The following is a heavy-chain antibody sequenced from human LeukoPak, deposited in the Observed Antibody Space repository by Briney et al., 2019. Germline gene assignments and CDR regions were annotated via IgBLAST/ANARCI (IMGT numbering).Heavy chain of an antibody. CDR3: ASPSSITIFGKDYYYYYGMDV. V-gene: IGHV1-69*05. J-gene: IGHJ6*02. D-gene: IGHD3-3*01. CDR1: GGTFSSYA. CDR2: IIPIFGTA. Sequence: SVKVSCKASGGTFSSYAISWVRQAPGQGLEWMGGIIPIFGTANYAQKFQGRVTITRDTSASTAYMELSSLRSEDTAVYYCASPSSITIFGKDYYYYYGMDVWGQGTTVTVSS.